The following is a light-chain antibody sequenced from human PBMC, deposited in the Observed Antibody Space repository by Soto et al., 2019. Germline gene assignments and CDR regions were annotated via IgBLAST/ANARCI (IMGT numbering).Light chain of an antibody. CDR1: QSVSNNY. V-gene: IGKV3-20*01. CDR2: GAS. Sequence: EIVLTQSPGTLSLSPGERATLACRASQSVSNNYLDWYQQKPGKAPRLLIYGASNRATGIPDRFSGIGSGTAFTLTISRLEPEDFAVYYCQHYGSSPPFTFGPGTTVDIK. J-gene: IGKJ3*01. CDR3: QHYGSSPPFT.